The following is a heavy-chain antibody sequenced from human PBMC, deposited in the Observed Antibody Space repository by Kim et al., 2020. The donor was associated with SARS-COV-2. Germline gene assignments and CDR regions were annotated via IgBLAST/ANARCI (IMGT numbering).Heavy chain of an antibody. D-gene: IGHD5-12*01. Sequence: GESLKISCKGSGYSFTSYWIGWVRQMPGKGLEWMGIIYPGDSDTRYSPSFQGQVTISADKSISTAYLQWSSLKASDTAMYYCARQGWGDGYNFELYYYGMDVWGQGTTVTVSS. V-gene: IGHV5-51*01. CDR3: ARQGWGDGYNFELYYYGMDV. CDR1: GYSFTSYW. CDR2: IYPGDSDT. J-gene: IGHJ6*02.